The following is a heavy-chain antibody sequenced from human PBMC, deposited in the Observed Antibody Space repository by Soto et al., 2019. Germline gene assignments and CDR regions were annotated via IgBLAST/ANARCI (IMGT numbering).Heavy chain of an antibody. CDR3: ARDSSNSSGSRIWFDA. CDR1: GYSFTKYG. D-gene: IGHD6-19*01. CDR2: ISTYNGDT. V-gene: IGHV1-18*04. Sequence: QVQLVQSGAEVMQPGASVKVSCKASGYSFTKYGISWVRQAPGQGLEWMGWISTYNGDTNYAQSLQGRVTMTTDTSTSTAYMELRSLRSDDTAVYYCARDSSNSSGSRIWFDAWGQGALVTVSS. J-gene: IGHJ5*02.